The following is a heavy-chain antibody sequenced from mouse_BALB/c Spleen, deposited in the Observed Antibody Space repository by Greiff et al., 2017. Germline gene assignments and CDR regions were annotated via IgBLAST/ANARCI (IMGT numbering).Heavy chain of an antibody. Sequence: EVQRVESGPELVKPGASVKIPCKASGYTFTDYNMDWVKQSHGKSLEWIGDINPNNGGTIYNQKFKGKATLTVDKSSSTAYMELRSLTSEDTAVYYCARYYGSSYPWYFDVWGAGTTVTVSS. CDR3: ARYYGSSYPWYFDV. D-gene: IGHD1-1*01. J-gene: IGHJ1*01. CDR1: GYTFTDYN. CDR2: INPNNGGT. V-gene: IGHV1-18*01.